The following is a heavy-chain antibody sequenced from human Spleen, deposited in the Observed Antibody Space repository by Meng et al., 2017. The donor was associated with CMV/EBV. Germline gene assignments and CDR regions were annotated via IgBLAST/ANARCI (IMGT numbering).Heavy chain of an antibody. D-gene: IGHD4-17*01. J-gene: IGHJ6*02. Sequence: GESLKISCAASGFIFGSYGMHWVRQAPGKGLEWVAVIWYDGSNKYYVDSVKGRFTISRDNSKNTLFLQMNSLRAEDTAVYYCSKERVTTVTFHYYGMDVWGQGTTVTVSS. CDR3: SKERVTTVTFHYYGMDV. V-gene: IGHV3-33*06. CDR2: IWYDGSNK. CDR1: GFIFGSYG.